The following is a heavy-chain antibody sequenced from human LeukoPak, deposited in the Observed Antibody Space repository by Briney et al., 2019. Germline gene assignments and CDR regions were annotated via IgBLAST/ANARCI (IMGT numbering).Heavy chain of an antibody. D-gene: IGHD3-3*01. CDR3: AKCDGDFGYSYFGMDV. J-gene: IGHJ6*02. CDR2: ITGTGGST. V-gene: IGHV3-23*01. Sequence: GGSLRLSCAASGFTFRSYAMTWVRQAPGKGLEWVSGITGTGGSTHYADSVKGRFTISRDNSKNTLYLQMNSLRAEDTAVYYCAKCDGDFGYSYFGMDVWGQGTTVTVSS. CDR1: GFTFRSYA.